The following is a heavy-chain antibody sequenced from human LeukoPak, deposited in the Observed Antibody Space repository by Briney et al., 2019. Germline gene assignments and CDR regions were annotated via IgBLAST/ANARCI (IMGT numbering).Heavy chain of an antibody. CDR3: ARDRGSPGHYYYYGMDV. CDR1: GFTFSSYA. Sequence: PGGSLRLFCAASGFTFSSYAMHWVRQAPGKGLEWVAVISYDGSNKYYADSVKGRFTISRDNSKNTLYLQMNSLRAEDTAVYYCARDRGSPGHYYYYGMDVWGQGTTVTVSS. V-gene: IGHV3-30-3*01. J-gene: IGHJ6*02. D-gene: IGHD1-1*01. CDR2: ISYDGSNK.